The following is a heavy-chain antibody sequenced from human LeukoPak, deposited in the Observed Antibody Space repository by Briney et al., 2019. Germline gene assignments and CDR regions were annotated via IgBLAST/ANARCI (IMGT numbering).Heavy chain of an antibody. CDR3: AKNMVRGVIMTGADY. CDR2: ISGSGGST. CDR1: GFTFSSYA. D-gene: IGHD3-10*01. J-gene: IGHJ4*02. V-gene: IGHV3-23*01. Sequence: GGSLRLSCAASGFTFSSYAMSWVRQAPGKGLEWVSAISGSGGSTYYADSVKGRFTISRDNSKNTLYLQMNSLRAEDTAVYYCAKNMVRGVIMTGADYWGQGTLVTVSS.